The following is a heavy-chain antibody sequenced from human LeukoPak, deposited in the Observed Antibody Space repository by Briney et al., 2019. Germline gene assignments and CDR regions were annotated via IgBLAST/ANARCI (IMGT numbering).Heavy chain of an antibody. J-gene: IGHJ4*02. CDR2: ISSTSSTI. Sequence: GGSLRLSCAASGFTFSSYSMNWVRQAPGKGLEWVSYISSTSSTIYNADSVRGRFTISRDNAKNSLYLQMNSLRDEDTAVYYCASSRQVDSWGQGTLVTVSS. CDR3: ASSRQVDS. V-gene: IGHV3-48*02. CDR1: GFTFSSYS.